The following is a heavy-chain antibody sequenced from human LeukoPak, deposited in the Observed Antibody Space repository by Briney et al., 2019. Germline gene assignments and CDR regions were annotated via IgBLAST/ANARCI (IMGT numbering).Heavy chain of an antibody. CDR2: IHYTGSI. D-gene: IGHD2-15*01. CDR3: ARNFCTGGSCYINDD. V-gene: IGHV4-59*01. J-gene: IGHJ4*02. Sequence: SETLSLTCGVSGGSISGYFWTWIRQSPGKGLEWIGFIHYTGSINYNPSLKSRVTMSVDTSKNQFSLKLTSVTAADSAVYYCARNFCTGGSCYINDDWGQGILVTVSS. CDR1: GGSISGYF.